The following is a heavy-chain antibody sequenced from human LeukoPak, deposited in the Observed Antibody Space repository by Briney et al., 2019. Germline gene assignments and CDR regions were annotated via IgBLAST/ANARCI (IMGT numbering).Heavy chain of an antibody. J-gene: IGHJ4*02. CDR1: GLTFSSSE. D-gene: IGHD2-2*01. Sequence: GRSLRLSCAASGLTFSSSEMNWVRQAPGKGLEWVSYISSGTTTIYYADSVKGRFTISRDNGQNSLYLQMSSLRAEDTAVYYCARRYCSVTSCTLDYWGEGTLVTVSS. CDR3: ARRYCSVTSCTLDY. CDR2: ISSGTTTI. V-gene: IGHV3-48*03.